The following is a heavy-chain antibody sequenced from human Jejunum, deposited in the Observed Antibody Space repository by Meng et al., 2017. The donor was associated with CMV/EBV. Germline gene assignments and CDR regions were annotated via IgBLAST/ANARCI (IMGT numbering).Heavy chain of an antibody. CDR1: GGSISNYY. J-gene: IGHJ4*02. Sequence: QEQLKEAGPGLVKSSETLPPTCNASGGSISNYYWSWIRQPAGKGLEYIGRIYSSGTTKYNPSLNSRVTMSVDTSKNQFSLKVRSVTAADTAVYLCARHEVVGTAIFDYWGQGTLVTVSS. CDR3: ARHEVVGTAIFDY. CDR2: IYSSGTT. D-gene: IGHD6-19*01. V-gene: IGHV4-4*07.